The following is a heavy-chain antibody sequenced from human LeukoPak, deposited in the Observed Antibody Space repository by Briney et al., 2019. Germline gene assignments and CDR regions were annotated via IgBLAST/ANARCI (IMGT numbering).Heavy chain of an antibody. V-gene: IGHV1-2*02. CDR2: IKPNTGGT. CDR3: ARLAATGAWLDP. D-gene: IGHD6-25*01. J-gene: IGHJ5*02. CDR1: GYTFTDHY. Sequence: ASVKVSCKASGYTFTDHYMHWVRQAPGQGFEWMGWIKPNTGGTHYAQKFQGRVTMTTDTSISTAYMELSSLTSDDTAVYYCARLAATGAWLDPWGQGTLVTVSS.